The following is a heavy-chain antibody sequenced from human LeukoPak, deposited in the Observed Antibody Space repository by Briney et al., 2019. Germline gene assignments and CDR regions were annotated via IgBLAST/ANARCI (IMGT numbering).Heavy chain of an antibody. CDR1: GFTFSSYW. J-gene: IGHJ6*02. Sequence: GGSLRLSCAASGFTFSSYWMSWVRQAPGKGLEWVANIKQDGSEKYYMDSVKGRFTISRDNAKNSLYLQLSSLRAEDTAVYYCARDNKDYFGMDVWGRGITVTVSS. CDR3: ARDNKDYFGMDV. V-gene: IGHV3-7*01. CDR2: IKQDGSEK. D-gene: IGHD2/OR15-2a*01.